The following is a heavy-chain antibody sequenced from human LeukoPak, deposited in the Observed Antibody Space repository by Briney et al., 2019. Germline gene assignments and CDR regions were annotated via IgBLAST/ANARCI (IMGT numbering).Heavy chain of an antibody. CDR1: GGSISSSSYY. Sequence: SETLSLTCTVSGGSISSSSYYWGWIRQPPGKGLEWIGSIYYSGSTYYNPSLKSRVTISVDTSKNRISLKLISVTAADTAVYSCARHAIDSSGYYLDYFDYWGQGTLVTVSS. CDR3: ARHAIDSSGYYLDYFDY. D-gene: IGHD3-22*01. CDR2: IYYSGST. V-gene: IGHV4-39*01. J-gene: IGHJ4*02.